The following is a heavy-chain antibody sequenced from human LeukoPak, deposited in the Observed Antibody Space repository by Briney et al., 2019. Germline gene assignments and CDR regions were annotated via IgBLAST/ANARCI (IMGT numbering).Heavy chain of an antibody. Sequence: PSETLSLTCTVSGGSISRYYWSWIRQPPGKGLEWVGYIYDSGSTNYNPSLKSRVTISVDTSKNRFSLKLSSVTAADTAVYYCATTLAAAGSNWFDPWGQGTLVTVSS. CDR3: ATTLAAAGSNWFDP. J-gene: IGHJ5*02. CDR1: GGSISRYY. CDR2: IYDSGST. V-gene: IGHV4-59*01. D-gene: IGHD6-13*01.